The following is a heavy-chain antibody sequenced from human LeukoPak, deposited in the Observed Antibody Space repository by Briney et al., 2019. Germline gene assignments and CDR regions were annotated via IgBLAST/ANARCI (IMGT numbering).Heavy chain of an antibody. D-gene: IGHD4-17*01. Sequence: GGSLRLSCAASGFTFSSYSMNWVRQAPGKGLEWVSSISSSSSYIYYADSVKGRFTISRDNAKNSLYLQMNSLRAEDTAVYYCARDLVCGDYEEYYFDYWGQGTLVTVSS. CDR3: ARDLVCGDYEEYYFDY. V-gene: IGHV3-21*01. CDR1: GFTFSSYS. CDR2: ISSSSSYI. J-gene: IGHJ4*02.